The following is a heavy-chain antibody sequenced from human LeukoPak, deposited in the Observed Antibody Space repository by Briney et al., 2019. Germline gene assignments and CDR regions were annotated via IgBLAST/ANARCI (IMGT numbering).Heavy chain of an antibody. Sequence: GGSLRLSCAASGFTFSSYAMSWVRQAPEKGLEWVSAISGSGGSTYYADSVKGRFTISRDNSKNTLYLQMNSLRAEDTAVYYCAKAVYYDFWSGYFFDYWGQGTLVTVSS. CDR2: ISGSGGST. D-gene: IGHD3-3*01. V-gene: IGHV3-23*01. CDR3: AKAVYYDFWSGYFFDY. CDR1: GFTFSSYA. J-gene: IGHJ4*02.